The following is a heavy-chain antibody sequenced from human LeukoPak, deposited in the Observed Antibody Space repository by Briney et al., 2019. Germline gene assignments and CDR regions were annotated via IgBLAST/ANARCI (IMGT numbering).Heavy chain of an antibody. CDR3: AKATYAAAGTDRWFDP. V-gene: IGHV3-30*18. CDR1: GFTFSSYG. Sequence: GGSLRISCAASGFTFSSYGMHWVRQAPGKGLEWVAVISYDGSNKYYADSVKGRFTISRDNSKNTLYLQMNSLRAEDTAVYYCAKATYAAAGTDRWFDPWGQGTLVTVSS. J-gene: IGHJ5*02. CDR2: ISYDGSNK. D-gene: IGHD6-13*01.